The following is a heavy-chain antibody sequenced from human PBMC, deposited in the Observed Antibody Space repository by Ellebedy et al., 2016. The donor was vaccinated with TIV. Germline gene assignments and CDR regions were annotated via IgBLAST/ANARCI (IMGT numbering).Heavy chain of an antibody. CDR1: GFTFSSYA. D-gene: IGHD3-10*01. J-gene: IGHJ2*01. V-gene: IGHV3-30-3*01. Sequence: GESLKISXAASGFTFSSYAMHWVRQAPGKGLEWVAVISYDGSNKYYADSVKGRFTISRDNSKNTLYLQMNSLRAEDTAVYYCARDIAARRYMVRGVILTDWYFDLWGRGTLVTVSS. CDR2: ISYDGSNK. CDR3: ARDIAARRYMVRGVILTDWYFDL.